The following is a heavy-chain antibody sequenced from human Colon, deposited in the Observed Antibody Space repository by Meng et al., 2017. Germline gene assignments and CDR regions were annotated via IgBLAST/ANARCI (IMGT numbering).Heavy chain of an antibody. CDR2: IHPSGST. V-gene: IGHV4-34*01. Sequence: WGSGLLKPSEPLSLTCAVYGGSFSDYYLTWIRQPPGKGLEWVGEIHPSGSTYYSPSLQSRVTITLDTSKNQFSLTLSSMTVADTAVYYCARGVDWAKSGNFWGQGTLVTVSS. CDR1: GGSFSDYY. CDR3: ARGVDWAKSGNF. J-gene: IGHJ4*02. D-gene: IGHD3-9*01.